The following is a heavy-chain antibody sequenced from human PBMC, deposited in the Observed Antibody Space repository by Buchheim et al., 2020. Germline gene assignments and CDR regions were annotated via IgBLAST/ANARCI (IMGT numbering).Heavy chain of an antibody. CDR1: GGSFTSGDHF. CDR2: MFSSGTT. V-gene: IGHV4-31*03. Sequence: QVLLQESGPGLVKPSQTLSLTCTVSGGSFTSGDHFWSWIRLHPGKGLEWIGNMFSSGTTYYNPSLRSRAMISVDTSKNQFSLKLSSVTAADTAVYYCARGLMTTVDYWGQGTL. D-gene: IGHD4-17*01. J-gene: IGHJ4*02. CDR3: ARGLMTTVDY.